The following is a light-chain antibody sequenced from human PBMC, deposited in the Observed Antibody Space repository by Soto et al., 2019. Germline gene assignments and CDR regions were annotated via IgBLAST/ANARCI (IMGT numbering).Light chain of an antibody. CDR2: DAF. CDR1: QSISSK. J-gene: IGKJ2*01. V-gene: IGKV3D-15*01. CDR3: QQYNNWPPEYT. Sequence: EIVMTQSPATLSVSPGQRATLSCRASQSISSKLAWYQQKPYQAPRLVIYDAFTRATGIPARFSGSGSGTEFTLTISSLQSEDVAVYYCQQYNNWPPEYTFGQGTKLEIK.